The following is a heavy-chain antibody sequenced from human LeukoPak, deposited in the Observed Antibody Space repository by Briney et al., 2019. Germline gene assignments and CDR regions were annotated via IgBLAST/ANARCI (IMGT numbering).Heavy chain of an antibody. CDR3: ARDGTSREQFDY. V-gene: IGHV3-74*01. CDR1: GFTFSTYW. J-gene: IGHJ4*02. CDR2: VNSDGSST. D-gene: IGHD1-26*01. Sequence: GGSLRLSCAASGFTFSTYWMYWVRQDPGKGLVWVSRVNSDGSSTNYADSVKGRFTISRDSAKNTLYLQMNSLRAEDTAVYYCARDGTSREQFDYWGQGTLVTVSS.